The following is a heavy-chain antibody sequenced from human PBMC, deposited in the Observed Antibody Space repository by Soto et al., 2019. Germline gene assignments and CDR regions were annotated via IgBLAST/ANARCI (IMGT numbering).Heavy chain of an antibody. V-gene: IGHV3-23*01. CDR1: GFTFSSYA. J-gene: IGHJ6*02. D-gene: IGHD6-19*01. CDR2: ISGSGGST. CDR3: AKGLVGSGFLYGMDV. Sequence: GSLRLSCAASGFTFSSYAMSWVHQAPGKGLEWVSAISGSGGSTYYADSVKGRFTISRDNSKNTLYLQMNSLRAEDTAVYYCAKGLVGSGFLYGMDVWGQGTTVTVSS.